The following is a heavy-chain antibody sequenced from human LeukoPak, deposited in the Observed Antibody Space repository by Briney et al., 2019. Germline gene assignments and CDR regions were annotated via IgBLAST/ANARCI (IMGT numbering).Heavy chain of an antibody. Sequence: HPSETLSLTCTVSGGSISSSNYYWGWIRQAPGKGLEWVSAISGSGGSTYYADSVKGRFTISRDNSKNTLYLQMNSLRAEDTAVYYCAKDPGYYDSSGYFDYWGQGTLVTVSS. CDR3: AKDPGYYDSSGYFDY. D-gene: IGHD3-22*01. CDR2: ISGSGGST. J-gene: IGHJ4*02. V-gene: IGHV3-23*01. CDR1: GGSISSSNYY.